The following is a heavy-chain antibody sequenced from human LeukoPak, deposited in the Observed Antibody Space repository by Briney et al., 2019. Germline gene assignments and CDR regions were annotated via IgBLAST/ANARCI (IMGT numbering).Heavy chain of an antibody. J-gene: IGHJ5*01. D-gene: IGHD2-8*01. CDR1: GYFIRRGYY. V-gene: IGHV4-38-2*01. CDR3: ARNGETRWFDS. Sequence: SETLSLACAVSGYFIRRGYYWGWIRQPPGKGLEWIGSIYHSGSTYYNPSLKNRVTISVDTSKNHFSLQLSSVTAADTAVYYGARNGETRWFDSWGQGELVTV. CDR2: IYHSGST.